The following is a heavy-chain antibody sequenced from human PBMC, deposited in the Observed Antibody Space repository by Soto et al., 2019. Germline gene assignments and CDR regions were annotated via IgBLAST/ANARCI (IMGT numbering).Heavy chain of an antibody. Sequence: EVQLLESGGGLVQPGGSLRLCCAASGFTFSSYAMSWVRQAPGKGLEWVSVVSGSGGTTYYADSVKGRFTISRDNSKNTVYLQMNSLRDDDTAVYYCARASSASAYLDYWGQGTLVTASS. CDR2: VSGSGGTT. CDR3: ARASSASAYLDY. CDR1: GFTFSSYA. V-gene: IGHV3-23*01. D-gene: IGHD3-22*01. J-gene: IGHJ4*02.